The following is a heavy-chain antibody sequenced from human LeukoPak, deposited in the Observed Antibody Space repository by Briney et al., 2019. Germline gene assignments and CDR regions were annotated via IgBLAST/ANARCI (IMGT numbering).Heavy chain of an antibody. CDR3: ARQWVDFWSGYYLVFDY. V-gene: IGHV4-39*01. J-gene: IGHJ4*02. CDR1: GGSISSSSYY. CDR2: IYYSGST. D-gene: IGHD3-3*01. Sequence: SETLSLTCTVSGGSISSSSYYWGWIRQPPGKGLEWIGSIYYSGSTYYNPSLKSRVTISVDTSKNQFSLKLSSVTAADTAVYYCARQWVDFWSGYYLVFDYWGQGTLVTVSS.